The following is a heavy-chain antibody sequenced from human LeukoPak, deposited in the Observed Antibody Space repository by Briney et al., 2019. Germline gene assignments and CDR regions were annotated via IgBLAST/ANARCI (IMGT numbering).Heavy chain of an antibody. J-gene: IGHJ2*01. V-gene: IGHV3-48*02. CDR2: INSGSSPI. Sequence: GGSLGLSCAASGFTFSTHNMHWVRQAPGKGLEWVSYINSGSSPIYYADSVKGRFTISRDDAKNSLYLQMNSLRDVDTAVYYCARDFGVVIPNWYFDLWGRGTLVIVSS. CDR1: GFTFSTHN. D-gene: IGHD3-3*01. CDR3: ARDFGVVIPNWYFDL.